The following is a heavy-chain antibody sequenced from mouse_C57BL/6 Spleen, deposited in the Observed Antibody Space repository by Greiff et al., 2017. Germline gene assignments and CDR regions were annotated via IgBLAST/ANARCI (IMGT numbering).Heavy chain of an antibody. CDR1: GYTFTDYY. CDR2: INPNNGGA. D-gene: IGHD1-1*01. V-gene: IGHV1-26*01. CDR3: AYYNYDGGIRYLDY. J-gene: IGHJ2*01. Sequence: EVQLQQSGPELVKPGASVKISCKASGYTFTDYYMNWVKQSHGKSLEWIGDINPNNGGASYNQTFKGKATLTVDKSSSTAYMELRSLTSEDSAVYYCAYYNYDGGIRYLDYWGQGTTLTVSS.